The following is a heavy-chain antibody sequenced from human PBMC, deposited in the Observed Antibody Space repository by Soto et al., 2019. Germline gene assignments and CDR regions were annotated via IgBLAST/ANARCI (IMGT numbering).Heavy chain of an antibody. J-gene: IGHJ5*02. CDR2: INAGNGNT. CDR3: ARESLTSIAVAGINWFDP. D-gene: IGHD6-19*01. Sequence: QVPLVQSGAEVKKPGASVKVSCKASGYTFTSYAMHWVRQAPGQRLEWMGWINAGNGNTKYSQKFQGRVTITRDTSASTAYMELSSLRSEDTAVYYCARESLTSIAVAGINWFDPWGQGTLVTVSS. V-gene: IGHV1-3*01. CDR1: GYTFTSYA.